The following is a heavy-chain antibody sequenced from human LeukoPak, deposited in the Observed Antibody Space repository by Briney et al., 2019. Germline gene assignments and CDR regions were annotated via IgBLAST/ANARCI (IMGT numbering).Heavy chain of an antibody. CDR2: ISYDGSNK. D-gene: IGHD3-3*01. V-gene: IGHV3-30-3*01. CDR1: GFTFGGYA. CDR3: ARDATSYYDFWSGYYTWGNWFDP. J-gene: IGHJ5*02. Sequence: GGSLRLSCTASGFTFGGYAMSWFRQAPGKGLEWVAVISYDGSNKYYADSVKGRFTISRGNSKNTLYLQMNSLRAEDTAVYYCARDATSYYDFWSGYYTWGNWFDPWGQGTLVTVSS.